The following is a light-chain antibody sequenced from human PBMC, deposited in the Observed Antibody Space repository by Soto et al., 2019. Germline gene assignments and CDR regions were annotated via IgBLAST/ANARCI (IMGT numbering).Light chain of an antibody. Sequence: QSALTQPASVSGSPGQSITISCTGTSGDVGGYYYVSWYQQLPGKAPKLMISEVSNRPSGVSNRFSGSKSGNTASLTISGLQAEDEADYYCLLYYGGAYVFGTGTKLTVL. J-gene: IGLJ1*01. CDR2: EVS. V-gene: IGLV2-14*01. CDR3: LLYYGGAYV. CDR1: SGDVGGYYY.